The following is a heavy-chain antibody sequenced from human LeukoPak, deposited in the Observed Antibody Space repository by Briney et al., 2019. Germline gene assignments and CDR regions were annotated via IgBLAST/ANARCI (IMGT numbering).Heavy chain of an antibody. V-gene: IGHV1-69*13. Sequence: ASVKVSCKASGGTFSSYAISWVRQAPGQGLEWMGGIIPIFGTANYAQKFQGRVTITADESTSTAYMELSSLRSEDTAVYYCARHDFWSGHRAGYYYMDVWGKGTTVTVSS. CDR2: IIPIFGTA. D-gene: IGHD3-3*01. CDR3: ARHDFWSGHRAGYYYMDV. J-gene: IGHJ6*03. CDR1: GGTFSSYA.